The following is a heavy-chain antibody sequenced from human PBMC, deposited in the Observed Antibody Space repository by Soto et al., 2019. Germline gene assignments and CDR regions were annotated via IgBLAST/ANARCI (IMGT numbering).Heavy chain of an antibody. CDR3: ARPGGSCSGGTCYHYYFDF. CDR1: GYSFTNYW. J-gene: IGHJ4*02. D-gene: IGHD2-15*01. CDR2: IYPGDSDT. Sequence: GESLKISCKGSGYSFTNYWIAWVRQMPGEGLEWMGIIYPGDSDTRYSPSFQGQVTISADKSVTTAYLQWSSLKASDTATYYCARPGGSCSGGTCYHYYFDFRGQGTLVTVSS. V-gene: IGHV5-51*01.